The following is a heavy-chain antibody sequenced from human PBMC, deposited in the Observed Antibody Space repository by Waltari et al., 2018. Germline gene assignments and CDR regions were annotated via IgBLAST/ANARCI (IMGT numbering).Heavy chain of an antibody. D-gene: IGHD5-12*01. J-gene: IGHJ5*02. V-gene: IGHV1-8*02. CDR3: ARGRDVYAGYDYNWFDP. Sequence: QVPFVQSGAEVLKPGASVRVSCTASGYTFTTYEINWWRQATGKGSEWMGWMIPNTGYTVYAQKFQGRVTMTRDTSISTAFMELSSLNSEDTALYFCARGRDVYAGYDYNWFDPWGQGTLVTVSS. CDR1: GYTFTTYE. CDR2: MIPNTGYT.